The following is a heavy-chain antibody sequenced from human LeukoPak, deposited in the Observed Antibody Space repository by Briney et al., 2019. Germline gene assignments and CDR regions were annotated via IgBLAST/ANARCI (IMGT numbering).Heavy chain of an antibody. CDR3: ASVLGYCSSTSCYADGVFGY. V-gene: IGHV4-39*01. Sequence: PSETLSLTCTVSGGSISSSSYYWGWIRQPPGKGLEWIGSIYYSGSTYYNPSLKSRVTISVDTSRNQFSLKLSSVTAADTAVYYCASVLGYCSSTSCYADGVFGYWGQGTLVTVSS. D-gene: IGHD2-2*01. CDR1: GGSISSSSYY. J-gene: IGHJ4*02. CDR2: IYYSGST.